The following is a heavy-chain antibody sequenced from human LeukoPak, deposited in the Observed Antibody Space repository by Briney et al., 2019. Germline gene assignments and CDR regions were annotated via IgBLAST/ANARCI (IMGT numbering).Heavy chain of an antibody. CDR2: ISRSGDTI. D-gene: IGHD6-19*01. CDR3: ARDRSSGWYFDH. J-gene: IGHJ4*02. Sequence: GGSLRLSCEASGFTFNTYEMNWVRQAPGKGLEWVSYISRSGDTIYYADSVKGRFTISRDNAKNSLYLQMNSLRVEDTAVYYCARDRSSGWYFDHWGPGTLITVSS. CDR1: GFTFNTYE. V-gene: IGHV3-48*03.